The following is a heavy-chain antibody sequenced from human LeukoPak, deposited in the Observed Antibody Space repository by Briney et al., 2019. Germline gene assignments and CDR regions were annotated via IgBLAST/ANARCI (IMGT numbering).Heavy chain of an antibody. CDR2: IRSNGDTA. J-gene: IGHJ4*02. CDR3: AKGQELDDGVFDS. Sequence: GGSLRLSCAASGFTFSSIAMTWVRQAPGKGLEWVSTIRSNGDTAYNADSVRGRFAISRDNSKNALFLQMNSLRVEDTARYYCAKGQELDDGVFDSWGQGTLVTVSS. V-gene: IGHV3-23*01. D-gene: IGHD1-1*01. CDR1: GFTFSSIA.